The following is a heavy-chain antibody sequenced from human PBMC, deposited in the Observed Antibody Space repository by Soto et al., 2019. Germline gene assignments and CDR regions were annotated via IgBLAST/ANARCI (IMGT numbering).Heavy chain of an antibody. D-gene: IGHD2-8*01. CDR3: AREGVSLNWFDP. J-gene: IGHJ5*02. V-gene: IGHV3-48*02. Sequence: EVQLVESGGGLVQPGGSLRLSCAASGFTFSSYSMNWVRQAPGKGLEWVSYISSSSRTIYYADSVKGRFTISRDNAKNSLDLQMNSLRNEDTAVYYCAREGVSLNWFDPWGQRTLVTVSS. CDR1: GFTFSSYS. CDR2: ISSSSRTI.